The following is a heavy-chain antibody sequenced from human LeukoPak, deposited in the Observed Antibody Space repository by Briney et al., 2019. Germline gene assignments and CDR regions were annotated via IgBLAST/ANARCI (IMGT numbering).Heavy chain of an antibody. V-gene: IGHV3-23*01. D-gene: IGHD3-10*02. J-gene: IGHJ5*02. Sequence: GGSRRLSCTASGFTFKLYAMTWVRQAPGKGLEWVSGIGGSGDGTHYTHSVKGRFTISRDNSKNTLYLQMNSLRAEDTAVYYCAKDRSPYVGIDNNWFDPWGQGTLVIVSS. CDR3: AKDRSPYVGIDNNWFDP. CDR2: IGGSGDGT. CDR1: GFTFKLYA.